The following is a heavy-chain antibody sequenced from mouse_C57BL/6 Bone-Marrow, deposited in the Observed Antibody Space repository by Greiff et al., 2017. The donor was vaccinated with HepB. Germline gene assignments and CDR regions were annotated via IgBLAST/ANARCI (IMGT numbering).Heavy chain of an antibody. CDR1: GFTFSDFY. CDR3: ARDGNYAAMDY. V-gene: IGHV7-1*01. Sequence: EVQVVESGGGLVQSGRSLRLSCATSGFTFSDFYMEWVRQAPGKGLEWIAASRNKANDYTTEYSASVKGRFIVSRDTSQSILYLQMNALRAEDTAIYYCARDGNYAAMDYWGQGTSVTVSS. CDR2: SRNKANDYTT. D-gene: IGHD2-1*01. J-gene: IGHJ4*01.